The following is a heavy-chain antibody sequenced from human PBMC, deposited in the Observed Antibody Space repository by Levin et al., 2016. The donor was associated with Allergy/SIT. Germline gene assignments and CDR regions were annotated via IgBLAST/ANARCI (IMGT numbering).Heavy chain of an antibody. V-gene: IGHV1-2*02. CDR3: ARDLHTVLYYYYYMDV. CDR2: INPNSGGT. CDR1: GYTFTGYY. J-gene: IGHJ6*03. Sequence: ASVKVSCKASGYTFTGYYMHWVRQAPGQGLEWMGWINPNSGGTNYAQKFQGRVTMTRDTSISTAYMELSRLRSDDTAVYYCARDLHTVLYYYYYMDVWGKGTTVTVSS. D-gene: IGHD4-17*01.